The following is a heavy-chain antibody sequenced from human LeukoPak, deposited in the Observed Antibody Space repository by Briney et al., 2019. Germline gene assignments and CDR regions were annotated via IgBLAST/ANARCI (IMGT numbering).Heavy chain of an antibody. CDR2: MNHRGIT. V-gene: IGHV4-34*01. D-gene: IGHD3-9*01. J-gene: IGHJ4*02. Sequence: SETLSLTCAVYGGYFSDYSWSWIRQSPGKGLESLGEMNHRGITTYNPSLKSRITRAVDPSKNQCSLNLSTMTAADTAVYFCARVGLQSFDRVLRLPYYFDYCGQGTLFAVSS. CDR3: ARVGLQSFDRVLRLPYYFDY. CDR1: GGYFSDYS.